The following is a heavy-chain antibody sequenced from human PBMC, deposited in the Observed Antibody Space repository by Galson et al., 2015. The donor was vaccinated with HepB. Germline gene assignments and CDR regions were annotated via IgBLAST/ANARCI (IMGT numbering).Heavy chain of an antibody. CDR3: TRGLAGPGYC. D-gene: IGHD6-19*01. J-gene: IGHJ4*02. Sequence: SCAASGFTFSSYAMSWVRQAPGKGLEWVGRIKSKADGGTTDYAAPVKGRFTISRDDSKNTLYLQLNSLKTEDTAVYYCTRGLAGPGYCWGQGTLVTVSS. V-gene: IGHV3-15*01. CDR2: IKSKADGGTT. CDR1: GFTFSSYA.